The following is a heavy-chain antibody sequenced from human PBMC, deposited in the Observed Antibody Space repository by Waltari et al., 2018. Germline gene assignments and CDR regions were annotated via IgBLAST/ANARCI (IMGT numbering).Heavy chain of an antibody. J-gene: IGHJ6*02. CDR3: ARDGEEGYYYDSSGHEGMDV. CDR2: IYHSGRP. CDR1: GGSISSGGYY. D-gene: IGHD3-22*01. Sequence: QVQLQESGPGLVKPSQTLSLTCTVSGGSISSGGYYWSWIRQHPGKGLEWIGYIYHSGRPYYNPSLKSRVTISVDRSKNQFSLKLSSVTAADTAVYYCARDGEEGYYYDSSGHEGMDVWGQGTTVTVSS. V-gene: IGHV4-31*03.